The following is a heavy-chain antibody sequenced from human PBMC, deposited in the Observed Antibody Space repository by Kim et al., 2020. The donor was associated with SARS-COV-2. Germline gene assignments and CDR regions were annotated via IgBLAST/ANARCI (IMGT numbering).Heavy chain of an antibody. CDR3: ARHLVSTITIFGVIISHPFVY. D-gene: IGHD3-3*01. J-gene: IGHJ4*02. Sequence: SETLSLTCTVSGGSISSSSYYWGWIRQPPGKGLEWIGSIYYSGNTYYNPSLKSRVTISVDTSKNQFSLKLSSVTAADTALYYCARHLVSTITIFGVIISHPFVYWGQGTLVTVSS. CDR2: IYYSGNT. V-gene: IGHV4-39*01. CDR1: GGSISSSSYY.